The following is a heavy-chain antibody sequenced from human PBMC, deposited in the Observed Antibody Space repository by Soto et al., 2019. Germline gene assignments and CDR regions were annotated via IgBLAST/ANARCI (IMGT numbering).Heavy chain of an antibody. CDR3: ARQFDYDSSGHYYAY. Sequence: QVQLVQSGAEVKKSGASVKVSCKASGYTFTGHYIHWVRQAPGQGPEWVGEIGPNKGDTKYAQKFQGRLSITADESTTTVYMQLSSLRSEDTAVYYCARQFDYDSSGHYYAYWGQGTLVTVSS. CDR2: IGPNKGDT. J-gene: IGHJ4*02. CDR1: GYTFTGHY. D-gene: IGHD3-22*01. V-gene: IGHV1-2*02.